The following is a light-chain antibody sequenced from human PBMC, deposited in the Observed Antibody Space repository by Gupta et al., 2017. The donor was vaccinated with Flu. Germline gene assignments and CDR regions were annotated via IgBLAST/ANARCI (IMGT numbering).Light chain of an antibody. Sequence: SVLTQPPSASGTPGQRVTISCSGSSSNISPNFVCCYQPLPRTPPKLLIYNNDQRPSGVPDRFSGSKSGTSVSLANSRLRAEDEAHYHCATGDDILSGVVFGGGTELTVL. V-gene: IGLV1-47*01. CDR3: ATGDDILSGVV. J-gene: IGLJ2*01. CDR2: NND. CDR1: SSNISPNF.